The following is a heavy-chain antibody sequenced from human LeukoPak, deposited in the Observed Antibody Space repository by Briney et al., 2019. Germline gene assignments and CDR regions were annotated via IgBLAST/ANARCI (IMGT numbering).Heavy chain of an antibody. D-gene: IGHD6-19*01. V-gene: IGHV3-23*01. CDR3: TKELHVAVAVADYYYFYMDV. CDR2: INGGGNTT. Sequence: GGSLRLSCAASGFAFSSFAMGWVRQSPGKGLEWLSTINGGGNTTFYADSVKGRFTISRDNSKNALYLHMDILRPDDTAIYYCTKELHVAVAVADYYYFYMDVWGRGTAVTVSS. CDR1: GFAFSSFA. J-gene: IGHJ6*03.